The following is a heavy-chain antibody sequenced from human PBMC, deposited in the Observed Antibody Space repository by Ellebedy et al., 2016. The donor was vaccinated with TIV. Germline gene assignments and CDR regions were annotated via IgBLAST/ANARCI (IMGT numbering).Heavy chain of an antibody. V-gene: IGHV3-7*03. D-gene: IGHD6-19*01. CDR3: ATLSQWPLDAFDI. CDR1: GFTFSSYS. J-gene: IGHJ3*02. CDR2: IKQDGGEK. Sequence: PGGSLRLSCAASGFTFSSYSMTWVRQAPQKGLEWVANIKQDGGEKNYVDSVKGRFTISRDNSKNTLNLEMDSLRAEDTAMYYCATLSQWPLDAFDIWGQGTMVTVSS.